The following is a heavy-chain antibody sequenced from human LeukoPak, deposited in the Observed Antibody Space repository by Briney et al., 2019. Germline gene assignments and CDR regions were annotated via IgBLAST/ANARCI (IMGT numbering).Heavy chain of an antibody. CDR2: IYHSGST. V-gene: IGHV4-30-2*01. Sequence: SETLSLTCAASGGSISIGGYSWSWIRQPPGKGLEWIGYIYHSGSTNYNPSLKSRVTISVDTSKNQFSLKLSSVTAADTAVYYCAREGYSYGSRLRKYFDYWGQGTLVTVSS. CDR3: AREGYSYGSRLRKYFDY. J-gene: IGHJ4*02. CDR1: GGSISIGGYS. D-gene: IGHD5-18*01.